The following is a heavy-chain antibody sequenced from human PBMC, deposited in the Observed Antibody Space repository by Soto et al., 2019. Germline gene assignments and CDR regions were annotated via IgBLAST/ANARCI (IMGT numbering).Heavy chain of an antibody. Sequence: QVQLVESGGGLVKPGGSLRLSCAASGFTFSDSYMSWIRQAPGKGLERISYISSRGDSIYYADSVKGRLTMSRNNSKNSLYLLMNSLKADDTAIYYCARGGRPDMWGQGTMVTVSS. CDR3: ARGGRPDM. CDR2: ISSRGDSI. CDR1: GFTFSDSY. J-gene: IGHJ3*02. V-gene: IGHV3-11*01. D-gene: IGHD1-26*01.